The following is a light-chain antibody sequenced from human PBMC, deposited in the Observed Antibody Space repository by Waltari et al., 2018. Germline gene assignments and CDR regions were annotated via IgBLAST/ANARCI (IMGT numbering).Light chain of an antibody. CDR2: DVS. Sequence: QSALTQPASVSGSPGQSITISCTGTSSAVGGYNYVSWYQQHPGKAPKPMIFDVSNRPSGVSNRFSGSKSGNTASLTISGLQAEDEADYYCSSYISSSTLELFGGGTSLTVL. V-gene: IGLV2-14*03. CDR1: SSAVGGYNY. J-gene: IGLJ2*01. CDR3: SSYISSSTLEL.